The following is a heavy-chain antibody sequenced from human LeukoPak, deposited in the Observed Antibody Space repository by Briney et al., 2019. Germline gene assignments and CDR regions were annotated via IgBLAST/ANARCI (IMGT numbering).Heavy chain of an antibody. CDR3: ARRATPTGYPDY. J-gene: IGHJ4*02. Sequence: GGSPRLSCAASGFTFSSYSMNWVRQAPGKGLEWVSSISSSSSYIYYADSVKGRFTISRDNAKNSLYLQMNSLRAEDTAVYYCARRATPTGYPDYWGQGTLVTVSS. CDR2: ISSSSSYI. V-gene: IGHV3-21*01. CDR1: GFTFSSYS. D-gene: IGHD3-9*01.